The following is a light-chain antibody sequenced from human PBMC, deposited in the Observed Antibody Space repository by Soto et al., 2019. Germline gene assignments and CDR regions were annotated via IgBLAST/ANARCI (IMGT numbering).Light chain of an antibody. Sequence: DIQMTQSPSSLSASVGDRVSITCRASQSISSYLNWYQQKPGKAPKLLIYAASSLQSGVPSRFSGSGSGTDFTLTISSLQPEDFATYYCQQSYNRITFGQVTRLEIK. CDR1: QSISSY. CDR2: AAS. CDR3: QQSYNRIT. V-gene: IGKV1-39*01. J-gene: IGKJ5*01.